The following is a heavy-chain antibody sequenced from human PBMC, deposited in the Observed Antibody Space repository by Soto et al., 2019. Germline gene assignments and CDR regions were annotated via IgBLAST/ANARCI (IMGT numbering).Heavy chain of an antibody. CDR1: GGTFSSYA. V-gene: IGHV1-69*05. CDR3: ARDPGYGRNYYFDY. J-gene: IGHJ4*02. CDR2: IIPIYGTT. Sequence: GASVKVSCKASGGTFSSYAISWVRQAPGQGLEWMGWIIPIYGTTNYAQKFQGRVTMTTDTSTSTAYMELRSLRSDDTAVYYCARDPGYGRNYYFDYWGQGTLVTVSS. D-gene: IGHD5-12*01.